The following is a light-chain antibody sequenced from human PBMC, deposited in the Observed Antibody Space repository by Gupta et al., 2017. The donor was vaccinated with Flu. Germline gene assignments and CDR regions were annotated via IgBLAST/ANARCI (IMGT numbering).Light chain of an antibody. CDR2: DAS. CDR3: QQYGGSPRT. V-gene: IGKV3D-20*01. Sequence: EIVLTQSPATLSLSPGERATLSCGARQSVSNNYLAWYQQRPGLAPRLLIYDASRRATGIPDRFSGSGSGTDFTLTISRLEPEDFAVYYCQQYGGSPRTFGQGTKVEIK. CDR1: QSVSNNY. J-gene: IGKJ1*01.